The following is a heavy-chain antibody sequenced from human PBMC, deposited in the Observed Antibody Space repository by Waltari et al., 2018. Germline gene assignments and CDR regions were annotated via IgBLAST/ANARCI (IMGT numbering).Heavy chain of an antibody. D-gene: IGHD3-16*02. CDR2: LYYTGST. Sequence: QVHLQESGPRLVKPSETLSLSCGVSGGSMSGYYWSWIRQSPGKGLEWIGYLYYTGSTTDNPPLKGRVTISVYTSEKQLSLKLYSVTAADTAIYYCARAREGRYPGWGTYPSNYFDYWGQGTLVTVSS. V-gene: IGHV4-59*01. J-gene: IGHJ4*02. CDR1: GGSMSGYY. CDR3: ARAREGRYPGWGTYPSNYFDY.